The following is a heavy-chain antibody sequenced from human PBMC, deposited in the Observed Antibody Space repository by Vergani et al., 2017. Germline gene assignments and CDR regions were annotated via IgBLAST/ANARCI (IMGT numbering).Heavy chain of an antibody. CDR3: AREGGAAAGSHAFDI. D-gene: IGHD6-13*01. CDR2: IYYSGST. CDR1: GRSISSGGYY. Sequence: QVQLQESGPGLVKPSQTLSLTCTVSGRSISSGGYYWSWIRQHPGKGLEWIGYIYYSGSTNYNPSLKSRVTISVDTSKNQFSLKLSSVTAADTAVYYCAREGGAAAGSHAFDIWGQGTMVTVSS. J-gene: IGHJ3*02. V-gene: IGHV4-31*03.